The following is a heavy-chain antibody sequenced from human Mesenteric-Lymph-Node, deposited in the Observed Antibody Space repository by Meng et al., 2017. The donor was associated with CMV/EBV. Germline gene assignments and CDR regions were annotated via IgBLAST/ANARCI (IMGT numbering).Heavy chain of an antibody. D-gene: IGHD1-26*01. CDR1: GFTFSSYA. CDR3: AKATTTTGGWLDP. CDR2: ISGSGDRT. J-gene: IGHJ5*02. V-gene: IGHV3-23*01. Sequence: GESLKISCAASGFTFSSYAMSWVRQAPGKGLEWVSLISGSGDRTYYADSVKGRFTISRDNSKNTLYLEMNSLRAEDTAVYHCAKATTTTGGWLDPWGQGTLVTVSS.